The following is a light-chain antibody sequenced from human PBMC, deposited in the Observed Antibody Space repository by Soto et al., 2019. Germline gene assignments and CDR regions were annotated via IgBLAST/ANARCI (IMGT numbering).Light chain of an antibody. CDR1: QDIRKY. CDR3: QQFDDLPPT. V-gene: IGKV1-33*01. CDR2: DAS. J-gene: IGKJ4*01. Sequence: DIQITQSPSSLLASVGDRVIITCQSSQDIRKYLNWYQQKPGKAPKLLIYDASNLETGVPSRFTGSGSGTDFTFSISRLQPEDIATYDCQQFDDLPPTFGGGTKVGIK.